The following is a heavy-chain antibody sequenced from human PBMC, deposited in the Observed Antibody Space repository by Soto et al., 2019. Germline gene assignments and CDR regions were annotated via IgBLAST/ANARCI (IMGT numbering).Heavy chain of an antibody. CDR1: GYTFTRYA. Sequence: ASVKVSCTASGYTFTRYAMHWVRQAPGQRLEWMGWINAGNGNTKYSQKFQGRVTITRDTSASTAYMELSSLRSEDTAVYYCARDDYGDYVGGFFDYWGQGTLVTVSS. J-gene: IGHJ4*02. CDR3: ARDDYGDYVGGFFDY. V-gene: IGHV1-3*01. D-gene: IGHD4-17*01. CDR2: INAGNGNT.